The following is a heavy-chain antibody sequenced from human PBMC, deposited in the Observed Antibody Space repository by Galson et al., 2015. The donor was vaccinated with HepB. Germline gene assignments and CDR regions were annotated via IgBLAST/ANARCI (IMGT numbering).Heavy chain of an antibody. V-gene: IGHV4-39*01. CDR2: LYFGGIT. Sequence: SETLSLTCTVSGDYIGSSTFYWGWIRQPPGKGLEWIGSLYFGGITSYNPSLKCRVTISVDTSKTQFSLNLRSVTAADTAVYYCARHQPQYRYGYWGTFDYWGHGTLVTVSS. J-gene: IGHJ4*01. CDR1: GDYIGSSTFY. D-gene: IGHD5-18*01. CDR3: ARHQPQYRYGYWGTFDY.